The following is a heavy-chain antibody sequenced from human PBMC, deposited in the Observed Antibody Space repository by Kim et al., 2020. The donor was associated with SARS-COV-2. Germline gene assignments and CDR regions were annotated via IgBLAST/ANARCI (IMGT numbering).Heavy chain of an antibody. J-gene: IGHJ4*02. CDR2: ISGSGGDT. CDR3: AKTAGISWDFDY. CDR1: GFTFSSYA. Sequence: GGSLRLSCAASGFTFSSYAMSWVRQAPGKGLDWVSTISGSGGDTYYADSVKGRFTISRDNSQNMMYLEMNSLTAEDTAVYYCAKTAGISWDFDYWGQGTLVTVSS. D-gene: IGHD3-16*01. V-gene: IGHV3-23*01.